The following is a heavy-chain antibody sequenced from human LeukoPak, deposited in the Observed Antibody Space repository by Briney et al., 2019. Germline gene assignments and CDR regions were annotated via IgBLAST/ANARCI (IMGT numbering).Heavy chain of an antibody. CDR1: GFTFDDYG. Sequence: GGSLRLSCAASGFTFDDYGMSWVRQAPGKGLEWVSGIDWNGDSAGYVDSVKGRFTISRDNAKNSLYLQMNSLRVEDTALYYCARVGALTTVEGVDYWGQGTLITVSS. D-gene: IGHD4-23*01. J-gene: IGHJ4*02. CDR3: ARVGALTTVEGVDY. CDR2: IDWNGDSA. V-gene: IGHV3-20*04.